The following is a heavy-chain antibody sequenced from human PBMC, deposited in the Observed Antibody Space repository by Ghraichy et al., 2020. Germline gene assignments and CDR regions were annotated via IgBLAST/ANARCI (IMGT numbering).Heavy chain of an antibody. D-gene: IGHD1-26*01. J-gene: IGHJ2*01. CDR1: GFTFSSYA. V-gene: IGHV3-23*01. CDR2: ISGSGGST. Sequence: LSLTCAASGFTFSSYAMSWVRQAPGKGLEWVSAISGSGGSTYYADSVKGRFTISRDNSKNTLYLQMNSLRAEDTAVYYCAKDKASGSYPLVYFDLWGRGTLVTVSS. CDR3: AKDKASGSYPLVYFDL.